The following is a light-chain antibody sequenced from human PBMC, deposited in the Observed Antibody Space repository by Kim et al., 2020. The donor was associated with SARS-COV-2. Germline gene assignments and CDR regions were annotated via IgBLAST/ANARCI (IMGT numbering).Light chain of an antibody. CDR3: QSYDSSLSGSV. Sequence: QSALTQPPSVSGAPGQRVTISCAGGSSNIGAGYEVHWYRQLPGTAPKLLIYGNSNRPSGVPDRFSASKSGTSASLAITGLRADDEADYYCQSYDSSLSGSVFGGGTQLTVL. CDR2: GNS. V-gene: IGLV1-40*01. J-gene: IGLJ3*02. CDR1: SSNIGAGYE.